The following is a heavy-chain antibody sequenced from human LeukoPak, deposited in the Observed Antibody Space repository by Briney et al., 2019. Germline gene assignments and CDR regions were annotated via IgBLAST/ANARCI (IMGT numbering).Heavy chain of an antibody. CDR2: IYTSGST. CDR3: ARTVLGNYYGSGSSPAGRNYYYYMDV. CDR1: GVYITNGLYF. Sequence: PSETLSLTCTVSGVYITNGLYFWNWIRQPAGKGLEWIGRIYTSGSTNYNPSLKSRVTMSVDTSKNQFSLKLSSVTAADTAVYYCARTVLGNYYGSGSSPAGRNYYYYMDVWGKGTTVTISS. V-gene: IGHV4-61*02. D-gene: IGHD3-10*01. J-gene: IGHJ6*03.